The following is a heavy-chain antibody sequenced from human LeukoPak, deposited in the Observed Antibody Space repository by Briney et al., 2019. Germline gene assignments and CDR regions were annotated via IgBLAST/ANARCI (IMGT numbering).Heavy chain of an antibody. J-gene: IGHJ5*02. Sequence: PSETLSLTCTVSGGSISSYYWSWIRQPPGKGLEWIGYIYYSGSTNYNPSLKSRVTISVDTSRNQFSLKLSSVTAADTAVYYCARVGGYDLGDWFNPWGQGTLVTVSS. CDR3: ARVGGYDLGDWFNP. CDR1: GGSISSYY. V-gene: IGHV4-59*08. CDR2: IYYSGST. D-gene: IGHD5-12*01.